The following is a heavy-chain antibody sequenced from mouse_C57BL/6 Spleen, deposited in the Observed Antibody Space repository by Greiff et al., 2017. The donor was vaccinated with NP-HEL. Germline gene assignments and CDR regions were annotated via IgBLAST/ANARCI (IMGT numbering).Heavy chain of an antibody. CDR1: GFTFSDYG. V-gene: IGHV5-17*01. CDR3: ARDYYEGAMDY. CDR2: ISSGSRTL. D-gene: IGHD1-1*01. J-gene: IGHJ4*01. Sequence: EVLLVESGGDLVKPGGSLKLSCAASGFTFSDYGMHWVRQAPEKGLEWVAYISSGSRTLYYADTVKGRFTISRDNAKNTLFLQMTSLRSEATAMYYCARDYYEGAMDYWGQGTSVTVSS.